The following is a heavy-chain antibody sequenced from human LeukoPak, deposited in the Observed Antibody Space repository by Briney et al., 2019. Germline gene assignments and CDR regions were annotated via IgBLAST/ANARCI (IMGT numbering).Heavy chain of an antibody. Sequence: GGSLRLSCAASGFPFSSYSMNWVRQAPGKGLEWVSSISSSSSHIYYADSVKARFTISRDNAKNSLYLQIKSLRAEDTAVYYCARGVVVAASVDDWGQGTLVTVSS. V-gene: IGHV3-21*01. CDR2: ISSSSSHI. CDR1: GFPFSSYS. CDR3: ARGVVVAASVDD. D-gene: IGHD2-15*01. J-gene: IGHJ4*03.